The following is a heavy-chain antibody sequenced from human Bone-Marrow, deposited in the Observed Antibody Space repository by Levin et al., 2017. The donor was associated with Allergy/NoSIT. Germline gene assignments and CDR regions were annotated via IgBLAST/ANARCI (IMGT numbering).Heavy chain of an antibody. J-gene: IGHJ4*02. CDR2: IYSSGIT. V-gene: IGHV4-61*09. CDR1: GASIGRGVYY. D-gene: IGHD2-8*01. CDR3: ASEMDAVLEY. Sequence: SETLSLTCAVSGASIGRGVYYWSWIRQPAGTGLEWIGHIYSSGITKYNPSLKSRVTMSVDTSKNQFSLTLTSVTAADTARYYCASEMDAVLEYWGQGTLVTVSS.